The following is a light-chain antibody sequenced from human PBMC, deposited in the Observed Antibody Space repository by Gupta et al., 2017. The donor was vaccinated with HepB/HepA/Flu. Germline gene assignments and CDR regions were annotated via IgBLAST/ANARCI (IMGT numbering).Light chain of an antibody. J-gene: IGLJ3*02. CDR3: QVWDSSSEHPV. V-gene: IGLV3-21*03. Sequence: SYVLTQPPSVSVAPGKTASITCGGNNIGTKSVHWYQQKPGQAPVLVVYDDSDRPSGIPERFSGSNAGNTATLNISRVEAGDEADYDCQVWDSSSEHPVFGGGTKLTVL. CDR1: NIGTKS. CDR2: DDS.